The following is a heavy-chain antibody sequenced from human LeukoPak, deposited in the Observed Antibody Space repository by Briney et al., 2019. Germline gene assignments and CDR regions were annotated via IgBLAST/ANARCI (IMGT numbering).Heavy chain of an antibody. CDR2: ISYDGSNK. J-gene: IGHJ4*02. CDR3: ARAGSGSYFH. CDR1: GFTFSSYG. Sequence: GGSLRLSCAASGFTFSSYGMHWVRQAPGKRLEWVAVISYDGSNKYYADSVKGRFTISRDNSKNTLYLQMNSLRAEDTAVDYCARAGSGSYFHWGQGTLVTVSS. D-gene: IGHD3-10*01. V-gene: IGHV3-30*03.